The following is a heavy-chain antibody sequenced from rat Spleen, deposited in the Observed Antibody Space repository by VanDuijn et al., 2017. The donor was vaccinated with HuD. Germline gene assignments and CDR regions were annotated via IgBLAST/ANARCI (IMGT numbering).Heavy chain of an antibody. CDR1: GFSITTHY. CDR3: ARYTATISFDY. Sequence: EVQLQESGPGPVKVSESLSLTCSVTGFSITTHYWDWIRKFPGNKMEWIGHISYSGSSSYSPSLKGRTSITRDTSKNQFFLHLNSVTTEDTATYFCARYTATISFDYWGRGVMVTVSS. D-gene: IGHD1-10*01. J-gene: IGHJ2*01. CDR2: ISYSGSS. V-gene: IGHV3-1*01.